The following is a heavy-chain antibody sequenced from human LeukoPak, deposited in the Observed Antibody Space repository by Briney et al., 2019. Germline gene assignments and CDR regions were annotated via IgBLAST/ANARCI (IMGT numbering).Heavy chain of an antibody. CDR1: GFTFSSYG. D-gene: IGHD6-13*01. J-gene: IGHJ4*02. Sequence: PPGGSLRLSCAASGFTFSSYGMHWVRQAPGKGLEWVAFIRYDGSNKYYADSVKGRFTISRDNSKNTLYLQMNSLRAEDTAVYYCAKDPNSSSWYFDYWGQGTLVTVSS. CDR2: IRYDGSNK. V-gene: IGHV3-30*02. CDR3: AKDPNSSSWYFDY.